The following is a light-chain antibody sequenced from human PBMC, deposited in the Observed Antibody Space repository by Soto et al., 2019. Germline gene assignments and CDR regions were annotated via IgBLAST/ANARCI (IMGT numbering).Light chain of an antibody. CDR1: QSVSSN. CDR3: QQYNNWPLT. CDR2: GAS. J-gene: IGKJ4*01. V-gene: IGKV3-15*01. Sequence: EIVMTQSPATLSVSPGERATLSCRANQSVSSNLAWYQQKPGQAPRLLIYGASNRATGIPARFSGSGSGTEFTLTISSLQSEDFAVYYCQQYNNWPLTFGGGTKVEIK.